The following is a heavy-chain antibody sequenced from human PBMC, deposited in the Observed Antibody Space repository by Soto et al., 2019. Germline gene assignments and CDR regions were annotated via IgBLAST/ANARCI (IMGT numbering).Heavy chain of an antibody. CDR1: GYPFTTYD. CDR2: INLNSGHT. CDR3: ARGRVWRDY. V-gene: IGHV1-8*01. Sequence: ASVKVSCKASGYPFTTYDISWVRQAAGQGLEWMGWINLNSGHTDYAQRFQGRVTMTRNTSITTAYVELTSLSSEDTAVYYCARGRVWRDYWGHGTLVTVSS. J-gene: IGHJ4*01.